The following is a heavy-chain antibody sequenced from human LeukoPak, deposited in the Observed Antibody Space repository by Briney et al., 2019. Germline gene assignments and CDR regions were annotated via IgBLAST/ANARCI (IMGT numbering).Heavy chain of an antibody. CDR3: ARDSSYGEGVFDY. J-gene: IGHJ4*02. CDR1: GYTFTSYY. V-gene: IGHV1-46*01. D-gene: IGHD4-17*01. CDR2: INPSGGST. Sequence: ASAKLFCNASGYTFTSYYMHWVRNAPGQGLDWIGIINPSGGSTSHAQKFQGRVTMTRDTSTSTVYMELSSLRSEDTAVYYCARDSSYGEGVFDYWGQGTLVTVSS.